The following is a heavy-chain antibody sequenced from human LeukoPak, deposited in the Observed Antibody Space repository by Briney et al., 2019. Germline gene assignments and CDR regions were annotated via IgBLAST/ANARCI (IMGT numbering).Heavy chain of an antibody. CDR1: GYTFTSYG. J-gene: IGHJ4*02. D-gene: IGHD3-16*02. CDR2: ISAYNGNT. V-gene: IGHV1-18*01. CDR3: ARVSMITFWGVIATFDY. Sequence: ASVKVSCKDSGYTFTSYGISWVRQAPGQGLEWMGWISAYNGNTNYAQKLQGRVTMTTDTFTSTAYMELRSLRSDDAAVYYCARVSMITFWGVIATFDYWGQGTLVTVSS.